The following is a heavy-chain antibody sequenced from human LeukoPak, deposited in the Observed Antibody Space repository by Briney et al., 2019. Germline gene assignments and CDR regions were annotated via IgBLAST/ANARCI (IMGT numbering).Heavy chain of an antibody. CDR3: AKDRGYCTNGVYYLFDY. CDR2: IWYDGSNK. V-gene: IGHV3-33*06. J-gene: IGHJ4*02. D-gene: IGHD2-8*01. Sequence: GGSLRLSCAASGFTFSSSGMHWVRQAPGKGLEWVAVIWYDGSNKYYTDSVKGRFTISRDNSKNTLYLQMNSLRAEDTAVYYCAKDRGYCTNGVYYLFDYWGQGTLVTVSS. CDR1: GFTFSSSG.